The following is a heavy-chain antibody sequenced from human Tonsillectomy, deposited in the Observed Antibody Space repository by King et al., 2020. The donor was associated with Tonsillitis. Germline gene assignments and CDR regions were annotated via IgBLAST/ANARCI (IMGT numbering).Heavy chain of an antibody. D-gene: IGHD2-15*01. CDR3: TPSPVVASTMDDY. CDR1: GFTFSNAW. CDR2: IESKTDDGTT. V-gene: IGHV3-15*04. J-gene: IGHJ4*02. Sequence: VQLVESGGGLVKPGGSLRLSCAASGFTFSNAWMSWVRQAPGKGLEWVGRIESKTDDGTTDYDAPVKGSMXISREATKKXLYLQMNSLKTADAAVYDCTPSPVVASTMDDYWGQGXLVTVSS.